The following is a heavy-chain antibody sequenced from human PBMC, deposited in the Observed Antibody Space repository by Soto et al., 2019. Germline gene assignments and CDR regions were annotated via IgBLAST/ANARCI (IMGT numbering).Heavy chain of an antibody. CDR2: IKQDGSEK. CDR3: ARDYLRIAVPSRWFDP. CDR1: GFTFSSYW. D-gene: IGHD6-19*01. Sequence: EVQLVESGGGLVQPGGSLRLSCAASGFTFSSYWMSWVRQAPGKGLEWVANIKQDGSEKYYVDSVKGRFTISRDNAKNSLYLQMNSLRAEDTAVYYCARDYLRIAVPSRWFDPWGQGTLVTVSS. V-gene: IGHV3-7*01. J-gene: IGHJ5*02.